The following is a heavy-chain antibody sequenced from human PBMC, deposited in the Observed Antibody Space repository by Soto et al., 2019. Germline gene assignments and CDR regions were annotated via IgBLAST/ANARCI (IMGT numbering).Heavy chain of an antibody. CDR1: GGSISSGGYY. Sequence: SETLSLTCTVSGGSISSGGYYWSWIRQHPGKGLEWIGYIYYSGSTYYNPSLKSRVTISVDTSKNQFSLKLSSVTAADTAVYYCARDPASYGSSGSQGDYWGQGTLVTVSS. J-gene: IGHJ4*02. CDR2: IYYSGST. D-gene: IGHD3-22*01. CDR3: ARDPASYGSSGSQGDY. V-gene: IGHV4-31*03.